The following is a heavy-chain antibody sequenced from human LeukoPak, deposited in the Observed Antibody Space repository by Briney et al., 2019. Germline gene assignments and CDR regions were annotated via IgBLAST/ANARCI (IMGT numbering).Heavy chain of an antibody. J-gene: IGHJ6*03. V-gene: IGHV4-4*07. CDR2: IYYTGST. Sequence: SETLSLTCTVSGGSISSYYWSWIRQPAGKGLEWIGSIYYTGSTYYNPSLKSRVTISVDTSKNQFSLKLSSVTAADTAVYYCARLSGYGLHYYYYMDVWGSGTTVTVSS. CDR1: GGSISSYY. D-gene: IGHD5-12*01. CDR3: ARLSGYGLHYYYYMDV.